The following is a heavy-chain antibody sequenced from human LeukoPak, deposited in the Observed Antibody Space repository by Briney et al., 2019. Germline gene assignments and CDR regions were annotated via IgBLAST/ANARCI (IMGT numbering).Heavy chain of an antibody. CDR1: GFTFSTYA. V-gene: IGHV3-21*01. CDR2: ISSSSTYI. D-gene: IGHD4/OR15-4a*01. Sequence: NAGGSLRLSCAASGFTFSTYAMNWVRQAPGKGLEWVSSISSSSTYIYYADSVKGRFTFSRDNAQNSLYLQMNSLRAEDTAVYYCARDTSNYYFDYWGQGTLVTVSS. CDR3: ARDTSNYYFDY. J-gene: IGHJ4*02.